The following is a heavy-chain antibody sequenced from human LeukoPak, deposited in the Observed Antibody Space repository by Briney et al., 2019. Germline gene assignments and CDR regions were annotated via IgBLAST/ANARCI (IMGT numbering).Heavy chain of an antibody. D-gene: IGHD4-23*01. CDR2: IKQDGSEK. CDR3: ARDLVTVVSRFDP. Sequence: GGSLRPSCAASGFTFSSYWMSWVRQAPGKGLEWVANIKQDGSEKYYVDSVKGRFTISRDNAKNSLYLQMNSLRAEDTAVYYCARDLVTVVSRFDPWGQGTLVTVSS. V-gene: IGHV3-7*01. J-gene: IGHJ5*02. CDR1: GFTFSSYW.